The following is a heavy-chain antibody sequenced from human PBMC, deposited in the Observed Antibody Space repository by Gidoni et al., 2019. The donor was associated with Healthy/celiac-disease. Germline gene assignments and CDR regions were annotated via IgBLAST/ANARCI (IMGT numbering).Heavy chain of an antibody. Sequence: EVQLGESGGGLVKPGGSRRLSGAASGFTFSSYEMNWVRKAPVKGLEWVAYISSSGSTIYYVASVKCRFTISRDNAKNSLYLHMNSLRAEDTAVYYCARVDSSGTHVWGQGTLVTVSS. V-gene: IGHV3-48*03. CDR3: ARVDSSGTHV. CDR1: GFTFSSYE. CDR2: ISSSGSTI. D-gene: IGHD6-19*01. J-gene: IGHJ4*02.